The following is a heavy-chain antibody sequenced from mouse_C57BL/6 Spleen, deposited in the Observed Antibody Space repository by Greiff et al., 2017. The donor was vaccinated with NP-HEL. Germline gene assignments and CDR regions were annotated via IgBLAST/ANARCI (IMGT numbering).Heavy chain of an antibody. D-gene: IGHD3-2*02. CDR2: INPNNGGT. CDR1: GYTFTDYY. V-gene: IGHV1-26*01. Sequence: EVQLQQSGPELVKPGASVKISCKASGYTFTDYYMNWVKQSHGKSLEWIGDINPNNGGTSYNQKFKGKATLTVDKSSSTAYMELRSLTSEDSAVYYCARRGGSGYFDYWGQGTTLTVSS. CDR3: ARRGGSGYFDY. J-gene: IGHJ2*01.